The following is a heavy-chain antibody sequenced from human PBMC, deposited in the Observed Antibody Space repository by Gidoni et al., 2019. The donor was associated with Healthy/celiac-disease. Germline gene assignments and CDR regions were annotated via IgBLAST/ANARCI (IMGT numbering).Heavy chain of an antibody. V-gene: IGHV3-43*01. CDR2: ISWDGGST. CDR1: GFTFDDYT. D-gene: IGHD3-10*01. J-gene: IGHJ6*02. Sequence: EVQLVESGGVVVQHGGSLRLSCAASGFTFDDYTMHWVRQSPGKGLELVSLISWDGGSTYYADSVKGRFTISRDNSKNSLYLQMNSLRTEDTALYYCAKDGDTMVRGVIGFMDVWGQGTTVTVSS. CDR3: AKDGDTMVRGVIGFMDV.